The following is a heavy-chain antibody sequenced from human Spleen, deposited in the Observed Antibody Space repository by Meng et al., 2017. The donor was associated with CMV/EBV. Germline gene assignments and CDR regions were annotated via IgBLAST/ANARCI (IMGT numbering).Heavy chain of an antibody. D-gene: IGHD6-13*01. CDR2: INPNNGDT. J-gene: IGHJ6*02. CDR1: GYSFTRYD. V-gene: IGHV1-8*01. Sequence: ASVKVSCKASGYSFTRYDINWVRQAPGQGLEWMGWINPNNGDTGYAQEFQGRVTMTRDTSISTVYMELNSLRSEDTAIYYCARVEGPAGAMLKYFYYYGMEVWGQGTTVTVSS. CDR3: ARVEGPAGAMLKYFYYYGMEV.